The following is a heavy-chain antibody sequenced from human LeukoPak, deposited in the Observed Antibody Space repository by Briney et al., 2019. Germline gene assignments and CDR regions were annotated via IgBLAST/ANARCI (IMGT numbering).Heavy chain of an antibody. J-gene: IGHJ4*02. Sequence: PGGSLRLSCVTSGFTFTNHWMSWVRPAAGKEGEGVANIREDAGPTNYVDSVKGRCTSSRDNAKNSLFLQMDGLSVDDTAVYFCARDGHCGHNDFWGQGTLITVSS. CDR3: ARDGHCGHNDF. CDR2: IREDAGPT. V-gene: IGHV3-7*01. CDR1: GFTFTNHW. D-gene: IGHD2-21*01.